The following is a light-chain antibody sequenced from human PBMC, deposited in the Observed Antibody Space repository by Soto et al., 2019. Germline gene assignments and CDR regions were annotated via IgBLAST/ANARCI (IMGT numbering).Light chain of an antibody. CDR1: QGISSY. V-gene: IGKV1-9*01. CDR3: QELSSYPPT. Sequence: DIQLTQSPFFLSASLGDRVTITCRASQGISSYLAWYQQNPGKAPKLLIFAASTLASGVPSRFSGSGSGTEFTLPISSLQPEDSATYYCQELSSYPPTFGQGTKVEIK. J-gene: IGKJ1*01. CDR2: AAS.